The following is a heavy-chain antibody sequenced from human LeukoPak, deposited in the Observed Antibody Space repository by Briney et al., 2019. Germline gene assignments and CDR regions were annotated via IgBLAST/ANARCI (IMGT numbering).Heavy chain of an antibody. CDR1: GYTFTGYY. Sequence: ASVKVSCKASGYTFTGYYMHWVRQAPGQGLEWMGWINPNSGGTNYAQKFQGRVTMTRDTSTSTAYMELSRLRSDDTAVYYCARDPGDYYDSSGSPHNDYWGQGTLVTVSS. CDR3: ARDPGDYYDSSGSPHNDY. V-gene: IGHV1-2*02. CDR2: INPNSGGT. D-gene: IGHD3-22*01. J-gene: IGHJ4*02.